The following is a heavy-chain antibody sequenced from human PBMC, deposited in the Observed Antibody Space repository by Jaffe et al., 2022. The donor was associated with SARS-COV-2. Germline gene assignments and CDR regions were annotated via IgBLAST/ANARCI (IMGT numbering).Heavy chain of an antibody. D-gene: IGHD2-15*01. CDR1: GFSFSIYW. V-gene: IGHV3-7*01. J-gene: IGHJ4*02. CDR2: IKQDGSEK. Sequence: EVQLVESGGGLVQPGGSLRLSCAASGFSFSIYWMSWVRQAPGKGLEWVASIKQDGSEKYYVDSVKGRFTISRDNPKNALYMQMNSLRAEDTALYYCARDYSRYCSGSNCSSNWDSWGQGTLVTVSS. CDR3: ARDYSRYCSGSNCSSNWDS.